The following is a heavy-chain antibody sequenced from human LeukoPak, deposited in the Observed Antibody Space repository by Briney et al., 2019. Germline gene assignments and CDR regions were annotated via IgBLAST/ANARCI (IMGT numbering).Heavy chain of an antibody. CDR1: GGSISSYY. D-gene: IGHD2-15*01. J-gene: IGHJ5*02. Sequence: SETLSLTCAVSGGSISSYYWSWIRQPAGKGLKWIGRIYTSGSTNYNPSLKSRVTMSVDTSKNQFSLKLSSVTAADTAVYYCARDQGSLNWFDPWGQGTLVTVSS. CDR2: IYTSGST. V-gene: IGHV4-4*07. CDR3: ARDQGSLNWFDP.